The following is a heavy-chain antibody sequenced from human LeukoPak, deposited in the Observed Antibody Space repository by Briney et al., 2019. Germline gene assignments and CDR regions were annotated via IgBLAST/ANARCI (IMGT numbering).Heavy chain of an antibody. CDR2: ISYDGSNK. CDR3: ARDQMVVTAIRGRAKRGYFQH. CDR1: GFTFSSYA. V-gene: IGHV3-30-3*01. Sequence: GGSLRLSCAASGFTFSSYAMHWVRQAPGKGLEWVAVISYDGSNKYYADSVKGRFTISRDNSKNTLYLQMNSLRAEDTAVYYCARDQMVVTAIRGRAKRGYFQHWGQGTLVTVSS. J-gene: IGHJ1*01. D-gene: IGHD2-21*02.